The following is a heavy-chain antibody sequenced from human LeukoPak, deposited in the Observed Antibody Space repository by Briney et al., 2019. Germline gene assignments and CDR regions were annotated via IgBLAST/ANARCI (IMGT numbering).Heavy chain of an antibody. D-gene: IGHD4-23*01. CDR1: GFSFSSYG. CDR3: ASGREYGGISDY. Sequence: PGGSLRLSCAASGFSFSSYGMHWVRQAPGKGLEWVALIWYDGSNKYYADSVKGRFTVSRDNSNNTLFLQMNSLRAEDTAAYYCASGREYGGISDYWGQGTLVTVSS. V-gene: IGHV3-33*01. J-gene: IGHJ4*02. CDR2: IWYDGSNK.